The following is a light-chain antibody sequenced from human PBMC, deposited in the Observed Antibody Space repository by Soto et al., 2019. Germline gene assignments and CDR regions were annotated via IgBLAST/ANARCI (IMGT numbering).Light chain of an antibody. CDR1: QTLVYSEGNIY. Sequence: DVVMTQSPLSLPVTLGQPASISCRSSQTLVYSEGNIYLNWFHQRPGQSPRRLISKVSNRDSGVPDRFSGSGSGTDFTLKISRVEAEDVGVYYCMQGTHWPYTFGQGTKLEIK. V-gene: IGKV2-30*01. CDR3: MQGTHWPYT. CDR2: KVS. J-gene: IGKJ2*01.